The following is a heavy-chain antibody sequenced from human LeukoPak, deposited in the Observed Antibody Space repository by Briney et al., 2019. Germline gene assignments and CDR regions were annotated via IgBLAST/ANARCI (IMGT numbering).Heavy chain of an antibody. V-gene: IGHV3-13*01. D-gene: IGHD3-22*01. CDR3: ARGAVGSTGYSRGLGDAFDV. J-gene: IGHJ3*01. CDR2: VDIAGDT. Sequence: GGSLRLSCAASGFTFSTYDIHWVRQATGKGLEWVSAVDIAGDTYYTGSVKGRFTISREYAKNSLYLQMNNLRAGDTAVYYCARGAVGSTGYSRGLGDAFDVWGLGTMVTVSS. CDR1: GFTFSTYD.